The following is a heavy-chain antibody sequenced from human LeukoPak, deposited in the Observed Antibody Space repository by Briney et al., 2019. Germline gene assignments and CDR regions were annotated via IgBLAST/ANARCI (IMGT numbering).Heavy chain of an antibody. CDR3: ARGANYYYDSSGYEGFDL. D-gene: IGHD3-22*01. CDR1: GGTFSSYA. J-gene: IGHJ2*01. V-gene: IGHV1-69*01. Sequence: SVKVSCKASGGTFSSYAISWVRQAPGQGLEWMGGIIPIFGTANYAQKFQGRVTITADESTSTAYMELSSLRSEDTAVYYCARGANYYYDSSGYEGFDLWGRGTLVTVSS. CDR2: IIPIFGTA.